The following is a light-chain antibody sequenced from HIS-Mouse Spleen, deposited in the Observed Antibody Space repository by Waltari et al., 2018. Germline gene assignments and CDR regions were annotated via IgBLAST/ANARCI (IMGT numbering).Light chain of an antibody. CDR2: DVS. CDR3: CSYAGSYTVV. CDR1: SSDVGGYNY. Sequence: QSALTQPRSVSGSPGQSVTISCTGTSSDVGGYNYVSWYQQHPGKAPKLMIYDVSKLPSGVPHGFSGSKSGNTASLTISGLQAEDEADYYCCSYAGSYTVVFGGGTKLTVL. J-gene: IGLJ2*01. V-gene: IGLV2-11*01.